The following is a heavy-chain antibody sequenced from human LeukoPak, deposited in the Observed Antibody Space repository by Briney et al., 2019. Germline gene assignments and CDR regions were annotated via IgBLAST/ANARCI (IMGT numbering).Heavy chain of an antibody. J-gene: IGHJ4*02. D-gene: IGHD4-17*01. V-gene: IGHV4-4*07. CDR3: VRCRPAYGDGFDY. Sequence: SETLSLTCTVSGGSINSYSWSWIRQPAGKGLEWIGRIYTSGSTNYNPSLKSRVTMSVDTSKNQFSLKLSSVTAADTAVFYCVRCRPAYGDGFDYWGQGTLVTVSS. CDR1: GGSINSYS. CDR2: IYTSGST.